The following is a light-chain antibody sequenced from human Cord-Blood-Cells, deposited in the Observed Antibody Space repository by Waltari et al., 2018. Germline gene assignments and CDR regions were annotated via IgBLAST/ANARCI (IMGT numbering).Light chain of an antibody. J-gene: IGLJ2*01. CDR3: SSYTSSSTLV. Sequence: QSALTQPASVFGSPGQSITIPCTGTSSVAGGYTYVSWYQQHPGKAPKLMIYDVSNRPSGVSNRFSGSKSGNTASLTISGLQAEDEADYYCSSYTSSSTLVFGGGTKLTVL. CDR2: DVS. CDR1: SSVAGGYTY. V-gene: IGLV2-14*01.